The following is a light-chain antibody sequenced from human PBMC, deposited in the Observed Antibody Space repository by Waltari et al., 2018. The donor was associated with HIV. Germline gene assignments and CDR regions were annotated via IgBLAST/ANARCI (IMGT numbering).Light chain of an antibody. V-gene: IGKV3-15*01. Sequence: TVMTQFPGTLSLSPGEISTLSCRASQSVNSKLAWYQQKPGQAPRLLIYDSSTRDTDIPARFSGSGSGTEFTLTISSLQSEDFALYYCQQYDNWPLTFGGGTKVEIK. CDR2: DSS. J-gene: IGKJ4*01. CDR3: QQYDNWPLT. CDR1: QSVNSK.